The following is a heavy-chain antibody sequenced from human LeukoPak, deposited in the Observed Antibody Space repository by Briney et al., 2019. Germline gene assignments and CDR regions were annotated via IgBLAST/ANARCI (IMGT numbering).Heavy chain of an antibody. CDR2: ISGSGGST. Sequence: GGSLRLSCAASGFTFSSYAMSWVRQAPGKGLEWVSAISGSGGSTYYADSVKGRFTISRDNSKNTLYPQMNSLRAEDTAVYYCAKDLQWLVRGDYWGQGTLVTVSS. D-gene: IGHD6-19*01. J-gene: IGHJ4*02. CDR3: AKDLQWLVRGDY. V-gene: IGHV3-23*01. CDR1: GFTFSSYA.